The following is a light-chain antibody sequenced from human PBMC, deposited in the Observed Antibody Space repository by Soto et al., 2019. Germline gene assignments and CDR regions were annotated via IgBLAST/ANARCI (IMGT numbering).Light chain of an antibody. Sequence: QSVLTQPRSVSGSPGQSVTISCTGTSSDVGGYNYVSWYQQHPGKAPKLMISSVSKRPSGVPDRFSGSKSGNTASLTISGLQAEDEADYYCCSYAGSYTYVFGTGTKLTVL. V-gene: IGLV2-11*01. J-gene: IGLJ1*01. CDR3: CSYAGSYTYV. CDR1: SSDVGGYNY. CDR2: SVS.